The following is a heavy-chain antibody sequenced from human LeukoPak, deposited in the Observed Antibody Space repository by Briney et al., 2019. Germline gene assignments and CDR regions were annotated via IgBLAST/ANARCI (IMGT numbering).Heavy chain of an antibody. V-gene: IGHV3-30-3*01. CDR3: AKDRYCCDYYAMDV. J-gene: IGHJ6*02. Sequence: QPGGSLRLSCAASGFTFSSYVIHWVRLAPGQGLGLVSRISYDGSDKYYPDSVKGRFTISRDNSKNTLYLQMNSLSAEDTAVYYCAKDRYCCDYYAMDVWGQGTTVAVSS. D-gene: IGHD2-15*01. CDR1: GFTFSSYV. CDR2: ISYDGSDK.